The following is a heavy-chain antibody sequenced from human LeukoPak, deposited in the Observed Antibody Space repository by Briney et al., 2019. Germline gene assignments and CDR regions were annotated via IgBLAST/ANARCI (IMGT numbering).Heavy chain of an antibody. J-gene: IGHJ4*02. D-gene: IGHD3-22*01. CDR2: INHSGST. CDR3: ASRFSGYYPYYFDY. Sequence: PSETLSLTCTVSGGSISSYYWSWIRQPPGKGLEWIGEINHSGSTNYNPSLKSRVTISVDTSKNQFSLKLSSVTAADTAVYYCASRFSGYYPYYFDYWGQGTLVTVSS. V-gene: IGHV4-34*01. CDR1: GGSISSYY.